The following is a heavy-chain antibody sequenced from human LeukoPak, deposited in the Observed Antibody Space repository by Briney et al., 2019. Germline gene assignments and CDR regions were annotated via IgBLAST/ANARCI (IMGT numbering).Heavy chain of an antibody. D-gene: IGHD3-10*01. CDR3: AREKIGVLLWFGEFNWFDP. CDR1: GDSVSSNSAA. J-gene: IGHJ5*02. CDR2: TYYRSKWYN. Sequence: SQTLSLTCAISGDSVSSNSAAWNWIRQSPSRGLEWLGRTYYRSKWYNDYAVSVKSRITINPDTSKNQFSLKLSSVTAADTAVYYCAREKIGVLLWFGEFNWFDPWGQGTLVTVSS. V-gene: IGHV6-1*01.